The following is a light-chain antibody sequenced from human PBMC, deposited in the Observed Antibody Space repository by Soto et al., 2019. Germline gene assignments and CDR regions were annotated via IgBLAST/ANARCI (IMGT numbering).Light chain of an antibody. V-gene: IGKV3-15*01. CDR1: QSVNRN. CDR3: QQYNNWPLT. CDR2: GAS. Sequence: EIAMTQSPATLSVSPGERATLSCRASQSVNRNLAWYQQKPGQAPRLLIYGASTRATGIPARFSGSGSGTEFTVTISGMQSEDFAVYYCQQYNNWPLTFGGGTKVEIK. J-gene: IGKJ4*01.